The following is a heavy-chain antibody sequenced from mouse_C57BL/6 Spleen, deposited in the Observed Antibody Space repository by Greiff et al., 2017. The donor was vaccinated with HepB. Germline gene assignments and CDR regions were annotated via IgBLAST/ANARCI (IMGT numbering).Heavy chain of an antibody. Sequence: EVQLQESGPVLVKPGASVKMSCKASGYTFTDYYMNWVKQSHGKSLEWIGVINPYNGGTSYNQKFKGKATLTVDKSSSTAYMELNSLTSEDSAVYYCARGGDYDLYAMDYWGQGTSVTVSS. J-gene: IGHJ4*01. CDR1: GYTFTDYY. D-gene: IGHD2-4*01. CDR3: ARGGDYDLYAMDY. V-gene: IGHV1-19*01. CDR2: INPYNGGT.